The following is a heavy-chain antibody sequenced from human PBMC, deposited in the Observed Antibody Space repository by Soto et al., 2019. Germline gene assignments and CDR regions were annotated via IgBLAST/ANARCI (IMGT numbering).Heavy chain of an antibody. D-gene: IGHD4-17*01. CDR2: IINSGTT. Sequence: SETLSLTCVVYGESFNGYYWSWIRQPPGQGLEWIGGIINSGTTNYNPSLKSRVTMSVDTSKNQFSLNLKFVTAADTAVYYCAGDDPVTRTIDYWGQGTLVTVSS. V-gene: IGHV4-34*12. J-gene: IGHJ4*02. CDR1: GESFNGYY. CDR3: AGDDPVTRTIDY.